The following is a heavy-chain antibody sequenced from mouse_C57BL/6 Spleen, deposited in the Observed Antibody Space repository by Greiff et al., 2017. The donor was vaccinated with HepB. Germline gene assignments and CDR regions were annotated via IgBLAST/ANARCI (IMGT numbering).Heavy chain of an antibody. D-gene: IGHD2-12*01. V-gene: IGHV1-52*01. Sequence: QVQLQQPGAELVRPGSSVKLSCKASGYTFTSYWMHWVKQRPIQGLEWIGNIDPSDSETHYNQKFKDKATLTVDKSSSTAYMQLSSLTSEDSAVYYCARNNYDGDAMDYWGQGTSVTVSS. CDR3: ARNNYDGDAMDY. CDR1: GYTFTSYW. CDR2: IDPSDSET. J-gene: IGHJ4*01.